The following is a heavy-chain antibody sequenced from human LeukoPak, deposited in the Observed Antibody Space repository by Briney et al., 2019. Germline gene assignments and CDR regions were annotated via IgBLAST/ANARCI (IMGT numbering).Heavy chain of an antibody. D-gene: IGHD3-10*01. CDR2: IRSKAYGGTT. Sequence: GGSLRLSCAASGFTVSSNYMSWVRQAPGKGLEWVGFIRSKAYGGTTEYAASVKGRFTISRDDSKSIAYLQMNSLKTEDTAVYYCTRGFLMVRGVIDYWGQGTLVTVSS. CDR1: GFTVSSNY. V-gene: IGHV3-49*04. CDR3: TRGFLMVRGVIDY. J-gene: IGHJ4*02.